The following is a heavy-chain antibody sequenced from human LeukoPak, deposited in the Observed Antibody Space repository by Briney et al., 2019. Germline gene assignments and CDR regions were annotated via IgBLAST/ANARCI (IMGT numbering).Heavy chain of an antibody. CDR1: GYTFTGYY. V-gene: IGHV1-2*06. D-gene: IGHD6-19*01. Sequence: ASVKVSCKASGYTFTGYYMHWVRQAPGQGLEWMGRINPNSGGTNYAQKFQGRVTMTRDTSISTAYMELSRLRSDDTAVYYCASSQPGIAVAGPREIDYWGQGTLVTVSS. CDR3: ASSQPGIAVAGPREIDY. J-gene: IGHJ4*02. CDR2: INPNSGGT.